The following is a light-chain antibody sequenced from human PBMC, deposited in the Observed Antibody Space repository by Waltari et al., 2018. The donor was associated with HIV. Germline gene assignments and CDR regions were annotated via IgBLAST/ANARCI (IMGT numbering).Light chain of an antibody. CDR2: KAS. CDR1: QTLNTW. V-gene: IGKV1-5*03. Sequence: DIQMAQSPSNLSASVGDRVTITCRASQTLNTWLAWYHQKPGGAPQLLVYKASTLENGVPSRFSGSGSGTEFTLTISRLQPDDVGFYYCQQYSSYWTFGQGTKVQVK. J-gene: IGKJ1*01. CDR3: QQYSSYWT.